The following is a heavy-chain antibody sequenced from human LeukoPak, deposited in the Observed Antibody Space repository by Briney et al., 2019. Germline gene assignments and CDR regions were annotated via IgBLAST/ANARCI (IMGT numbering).Heavy chain of an antibody. CDR2: ISSSSSYI. V-gene: IGHV3-21*01. CDR3: AREVEMAHVDY. Sequence: GGSLRLSCAASGFTFSSYSMNWVRQAPGKGLEWVSSISSSSSYIYYADSVKGRFTISRDNAKNSLYLLMNSLRAEDTAVYYCAREVEMAHVDYWGQGTLVTVSS. CDR1: GFTFSSYS. D-gene: IGHD5-24*01. J-gene: IGHJ4*02.